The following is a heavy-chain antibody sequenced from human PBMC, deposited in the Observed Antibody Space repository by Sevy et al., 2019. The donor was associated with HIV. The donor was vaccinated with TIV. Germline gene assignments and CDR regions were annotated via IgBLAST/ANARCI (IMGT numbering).Heavy chain of an antibody. CDR3: ARTLHLPYRNWHYYYYYGMDV. V-gene: IGHV3-72*01. D-gene: IGHD4-4*01. CDR2: TRNKANSYTT. CDR1: GFTFSDHY. Sequence: GGSLRLSCAASGFTFSDHYMDWVRHAPGKGLEWVGRTRNKANSYTTEYAASVKGRFTISSDDSKTSLYLQMNSLKTEDTAVYYCARTLHLPYRNWHYYYYYGMDVWGQGTTVTVSS. J-gene: IGHJ6*02.